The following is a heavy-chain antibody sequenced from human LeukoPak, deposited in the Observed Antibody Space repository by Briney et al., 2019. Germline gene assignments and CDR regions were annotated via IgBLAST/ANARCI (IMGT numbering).Heavy chain of an antibody. J-gene: IGHJ3*02. V-gene: IGHV3-30*02. CDR1: GFTFSGYG. D-gene: IGHD3-10*01. CDR3: AKVMVRGVKDAFDI. Sequence: GGSPRLSCAASGFTFSGYGMHWVRQAPGKGLEWVAFIRYDGSNKYYADSVKGRFTISRDNSKNTLYLQMNSLRAEDTAVYYCAKVMVRGVKDAFDIWGQGTMVTVSS. CDR2: IRYDGSNK.